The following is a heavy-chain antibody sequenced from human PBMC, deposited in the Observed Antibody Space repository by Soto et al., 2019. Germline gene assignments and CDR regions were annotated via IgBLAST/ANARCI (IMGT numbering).Heavy chain of an antibody. J-gene: IGHJ1*01. CDR3: ARGRDSSGYRIEYFQH. D-gene: IGHD3-22*01. CDR2: VIPIFGTA. Sequence: SVKVSCKASGGTFSSYAISWVRQAPGQGLEWMGGVIPIFGTANYAQKFQGRVTITADESTSTAYMELSSLRSEDTAVYYCARGRDSSGYRIEYFQHWGQGTLVTVSS. V-gene: IGHV1-69*13. CDR1: GGTFSSYA.